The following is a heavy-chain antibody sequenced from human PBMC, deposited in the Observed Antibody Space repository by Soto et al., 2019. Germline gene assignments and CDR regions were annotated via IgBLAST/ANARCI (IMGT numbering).Heavy chain of an antibody. CDR1: DFTFSAYA. V-gene: IGHV3-23*01. Sequence: LETGGDLVQPGGSLRLSCAASDFTFSAYAMTWVRQAPGRGLQWVATISDRGDIAYYVDSVKGRFTISRDNSRNTLYLQMSNLRAEDTALYFCAKPGVPSITGRPPRFDYWGRGTQVTVSS. CDR2: ISDRGDIA. J-gene: IGHJ4*02. CDR3: AKPGVPSITGRPPRFDY. D-gene: IGHD6-6*01.